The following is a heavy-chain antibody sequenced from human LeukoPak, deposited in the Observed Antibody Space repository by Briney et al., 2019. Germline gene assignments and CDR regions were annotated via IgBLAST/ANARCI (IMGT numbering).Heavy chain of an antibody. CDR3: ASSGPAKDIVVVPAASEFDY. CDR2: IYTSGST. Sequence: SQTLSLTCTVSGGSISSGSYYWSWIRQPAGKGLEWIGRIYTSGSTNYNPSLKSRVTISVDTSKNQFSLKLSSVTAADTAVYYCASSGPAKDIVVVPAASEFDYWGQGTLVTASS. V-gene: IGHV4-61*02. CDR1: GGSISSGSYY. D-gene: IGHD2-2*01. J-gene: IGHJ4*02.